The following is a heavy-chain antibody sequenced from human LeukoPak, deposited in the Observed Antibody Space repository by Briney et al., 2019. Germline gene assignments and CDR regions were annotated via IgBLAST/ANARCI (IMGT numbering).Heavy chain of an antibody. CDR1: GSRFSDYY. CDR2: ISDRGDTI. Sequence: GGSLRLSCTASGSRFSDYYMSWIRQAPGKGLEWVSYISDRGDTIYYADSVKGRFTISRDNANNSVSLQMNSLRPEDTAVYYCARLKAGNWGPGTLVAVSS. V-gene: IGHV3-11*01. J-gene: IGHJ4*02. CDR3: ARLKAGN.